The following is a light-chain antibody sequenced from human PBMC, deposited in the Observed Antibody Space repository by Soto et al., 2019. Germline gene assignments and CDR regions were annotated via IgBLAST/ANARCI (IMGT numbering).Light chain of an antibody. CDR2: AAS. CDR1: QSISPW. V-gene: IGKV1-5*01. Sequence: DIQMHQSPSTLSASVGDRVTITGRASQSISPWLAWYQQKPGKAPKLLIYAASTLQSGVPSRFSGSGSGTDFTLTISCLQSEDFATYYCKQYYSYPRTFGQGNKVDIK. J-gene: IGKJ1*01. CDR3: KQYYSYPRT.